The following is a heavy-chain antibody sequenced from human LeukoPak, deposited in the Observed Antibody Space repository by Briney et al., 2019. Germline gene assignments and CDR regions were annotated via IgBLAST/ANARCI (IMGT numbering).Heavy chain of an antibody. CDR1: GVSMSAFQ. Sequence: SETLPLTCAVSGVSMSAFQWSWVRQSPEKGLEWIGCINTKGETNYNPSLKSRVTTSVDTSKSQFSLRLTSVTAADTAVYYCATSNDAKIAPFDHWGQGALVTVSS. D-gene: IGHD2-8*01. CDR2: INTKGET. V-gene: IGHV4-4*09. CDR3: ATSNDAKIAPFDH. J-gene: IGHJ4*02.